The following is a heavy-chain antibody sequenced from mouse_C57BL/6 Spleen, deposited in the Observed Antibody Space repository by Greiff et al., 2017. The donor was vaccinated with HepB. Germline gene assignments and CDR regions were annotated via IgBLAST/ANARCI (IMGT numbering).Heavy chain of an antibody. V-gene: IGHV1-26*01. CDR3: ARGGWLLP. J-gene: IGHJ2*01. D-gene: IGHD2-3*01. Sequence: EVQLQQSGPELVKPGASVKISCKASGYTFTDYYMNWVKQSHGKSLEWIGDINPNNGGTSYNQKFKGKATLTVDKSSSTAYMELRSLTSEDSAVYYCARGGWLLPWGQGTTLTVSS. CDR2: INPNNGGT. CDR1: GYTFTDYY.